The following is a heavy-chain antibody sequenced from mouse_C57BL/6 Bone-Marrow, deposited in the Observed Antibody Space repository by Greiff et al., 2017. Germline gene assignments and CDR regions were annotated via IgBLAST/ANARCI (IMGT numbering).Heavy chain of an antibody. CDR1: GYTFTSYW. CDR3: ARSLWYEYDGFAY. V-gene: IGHV1-50*01. D-gene: IGHD2-4*01. J-gene: IGHJ3*01. Sequence: VQLQQPGAELVKPGASVKLSCKASGYTFTSYWMQWVKQRPGQGLEWIGEIDPSDSYTNYNQKFKGKATLTVDTSSSTAYMQLSSLTSEDSAVYYCARSLWYEYDGFAYWGQGTLVTVSA. CDR2: IDPSDSYT.